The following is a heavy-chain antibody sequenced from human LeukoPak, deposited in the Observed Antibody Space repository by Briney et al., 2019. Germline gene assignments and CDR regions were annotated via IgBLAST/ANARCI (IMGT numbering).Heavy chain of an antibody. CDR3: AKDPLRRYYDSSGSPYFDY. D-gene: IGHD3-22*01. J-gene: IGHJ4*02. CDR2: ISGSGGST. CDR1: GFTVSSNY. Sequence: GGSLRLSCAASGFTVSSNYMSWVRQAPGKGLEWVSAISGSGGSTYYADSVKGRFTISRDNSKNTLYLQMNSLRAEDTAVYYCAKDPLRRYYDSSGSPYFDYWGQGTLVTVSS. V-gene: IGHV3-23*01.